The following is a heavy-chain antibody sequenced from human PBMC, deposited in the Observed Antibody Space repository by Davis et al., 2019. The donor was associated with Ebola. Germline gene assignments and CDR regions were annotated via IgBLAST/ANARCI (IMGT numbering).Heavy chain of an antibody. CDR3: ARADALAGNKDSYYGLDV. V-gene: IGHV3-21*01. Sequence: GESLKISCAASGFTFSSYGIHWVRQAPGRGLEWVSSISPTSTYIYSAVSLRGRFTISRDNAKNSLFLQLNNLRAEDTAVYYCARADALAGNKDSYYGLDVWGQGTTVTVSS. CDR2: ISPTSTYI. J-gene: IGHJ6*02. D-gene: IGHD6-19*01. CDR1: GFTFSSYG.